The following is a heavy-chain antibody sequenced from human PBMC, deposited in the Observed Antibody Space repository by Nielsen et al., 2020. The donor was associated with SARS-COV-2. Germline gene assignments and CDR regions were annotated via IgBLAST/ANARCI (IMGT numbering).Heavy chain of an antibody. CDR2: IYSGGSST. CDR3: ASTGGFWSGYEDY. V-gene: IGHV3-23*03. D-gene: IGHD3-3*01. J-gene: IGHJ4*02. CDR1: GFTFSSYA. Sequence: GESLKISCAASGFTFSSYATSWVRQAPGKGLEWVSVIYSGGSSTYYADSVKGRFTISRDNSKNTLYLQMNSLRAEDTAVYYCASTGGFWSGYEDYWGQGTLVTVSS.